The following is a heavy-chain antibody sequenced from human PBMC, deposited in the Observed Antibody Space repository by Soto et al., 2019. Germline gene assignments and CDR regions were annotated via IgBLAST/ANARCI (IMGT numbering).Heavy chain of an antibody. Sequence: GGYLRLSCAASGFTFSTYWMSWVRQAPGKGLEWVANINQDGSEKYYVDSVKGRFTISRDNAKNSLYLQMNSLRADDPAVNYCARGYIAAAGTLGYWGQGTLVTVSS. CDR3: ARGYIAAAGTLGY. CDR2: INQDGSEK. V-gene: IGHV3-7*01. D-gene: IGHD6-13*01. CDR1: GFTFSTYW. J-gene: IGHJ4*02.